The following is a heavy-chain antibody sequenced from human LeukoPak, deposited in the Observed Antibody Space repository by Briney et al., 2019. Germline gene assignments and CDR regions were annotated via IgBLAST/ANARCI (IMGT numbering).Heavy chain of an antibody. D-gene: IGHD5-18*01. Sequence: SETLSLTCSVSGGSISSNKYYWDWIRQPPGKGLEWIGSMYYSGSTYYNPSLKSRVTISVDTSKNQFSLKLSSVTAADTAVYYCATSSDTGPYYFDYWGQGTLVTVSS. CDR1: GGSISSNKYY. J-gene: IGHJ4*02. V-gene: IGHV4-39*07. CDR3: ATSSDTGPYYFDY. CDR2: MYYSGST.